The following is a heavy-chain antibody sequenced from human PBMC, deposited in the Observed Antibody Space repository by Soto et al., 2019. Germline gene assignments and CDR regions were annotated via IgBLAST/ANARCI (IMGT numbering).Heavy chain of an antibody. J-gene: IGHJ4*02. CDR1: GGSFSGYY. CDR2: INHSGST. V-gene: IGHV4-34*01. CDR3: ARQRLEWLFDY. D-gene: IGHD3-3*01. Sequence: SETLSLTCAVYGGSFSGYYWSWIRQPPGKGLEWIGEINHSGSTNYNPSLKSRVTISVDTSKNQFSLKLSSVTAADTAVYYCARQRLEWLFDYWGQGTLVTVSS.